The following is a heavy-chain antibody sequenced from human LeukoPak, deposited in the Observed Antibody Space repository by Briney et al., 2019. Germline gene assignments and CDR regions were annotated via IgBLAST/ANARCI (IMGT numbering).Heavy chain of an antibody. CDR2: INSDGINT. CDR1: GFTFSNYW. J-gene: IGHJ4*02. D-gene: IGHD3-22*01. V-gene: IGHV3-74*01. Sequence: PGGSLRLSCAASGFTFSNYWMHWVRQAPGKGLVWVSRINSDGINTSYADSVKGRFTISRDNAKNTLNLQMNSLRAEDTAVYYCARALYDSSGYYSHFDYWGQGTLVTVSS. CDR3: ARALYDSSGYYSHFDY.